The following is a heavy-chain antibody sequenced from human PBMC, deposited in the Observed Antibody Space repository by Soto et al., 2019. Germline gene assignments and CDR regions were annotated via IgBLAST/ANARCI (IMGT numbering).Heavy chain of an antibody. J-gene: IGHJ6*02. CDR3: AKDQLRGVRGVITYYYGMDV. CDR2: ISYDGSNK. Sequence: QVQLVESGGGVVQPGRSLRLSCAASGFTFSSYGMHWVRQAPGKGLEWVAVISYDGSNKYYVDSVKGRFTISRDNSKNALYLQMNSLRAEDTAVYYCAKDQLRGVRGVITYYYGMDVWGQGTTVNVSS. D-gene: IGHD3-10*01. CDR1: GFTFSSYG. V-gene: IGHV3-30*18.